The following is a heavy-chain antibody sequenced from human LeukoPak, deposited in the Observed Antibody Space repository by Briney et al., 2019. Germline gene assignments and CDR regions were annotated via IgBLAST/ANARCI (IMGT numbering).Heavy chain of an antibody. D-gene: IGHD3-10*01. J-gene: IGHJ4*02. Sequence: ASVKVSCKTSGYSFTNFGISWVRQAPGQGLEWMGWISNFNGDTRYAQKVQDRVTVTADTSTTTSYMELRSLRSDDTAVYYCARAPNYAGSGSFFSDYWGQGTLVSVSS. CDR2: ISNFNGDT. CDR1: GYSFTNFG. V-gene: IGHV1-18*01. CDR3: ARAPNYAGSGSFFSDY.